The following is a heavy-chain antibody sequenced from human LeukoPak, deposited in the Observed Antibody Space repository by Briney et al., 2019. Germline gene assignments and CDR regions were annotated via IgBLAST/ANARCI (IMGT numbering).Heavy chain of an antibody. D-gene: IGHD3-10*01. V-gene: IGHV4-59*08. J-gene: IGHJ4*02. CDR2: IYYSGST. CDR1: GGSISSYY. CDR3: ARFDRGTYYFDY. Sequence: SETLSLTCTVSGGSISSYYWSWIPQPPGKGLEWIGYIYYSGSTNYNPSLKSRVTISVDTSKNQFSLKLSSVTAADTAVYYCARFDRGTYYFDYWGQGTLVTVSS.